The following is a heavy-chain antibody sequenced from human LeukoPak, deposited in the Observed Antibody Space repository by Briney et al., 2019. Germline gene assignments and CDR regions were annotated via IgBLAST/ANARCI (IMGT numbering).Heavy chain of an antibody. V-gene: IGHV3-66*01. CDR1: GFTVSSNY. J-gene: IGHJ6*02. CDR2: IYSGGST. CDR3: ARVPGKNIVVVPAAIRGDYYYYYGMDV. Sequence: GGSLRLSCAASGFTVSSNYMSWVRQAPGKGLEWVSVIYSGGSTYYADSVKGRFTISRDNSKNTLYLQMNSLRAEDTAVYYCARVPGKNIVVVPAAIRGDYYYYYGMDVWGQGTTVTVSS. D-gene: IGHD2-2*02.